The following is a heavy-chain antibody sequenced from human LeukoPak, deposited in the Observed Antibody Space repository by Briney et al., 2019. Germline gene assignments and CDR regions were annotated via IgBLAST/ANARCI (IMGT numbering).Heavy chain of an antibody. V-gene: IGHV4-59*01. CDR3: ARVVGGVVDAFDI. J-gene: IGHJ3*02. D-gene: IGHD1-26*01. CDR2: IYYSGIT. Sequence: SETLSLTCTVSGGSISSFYWSWIRQPPGKGLEWIGYIYYSGITNYNPSLKSRVTISVDTSKNQFSLNLSSVTAADTAVYFCARVVGGVVDAFDIWGQGTMVTVSS. CDR1: GGSISSFY.